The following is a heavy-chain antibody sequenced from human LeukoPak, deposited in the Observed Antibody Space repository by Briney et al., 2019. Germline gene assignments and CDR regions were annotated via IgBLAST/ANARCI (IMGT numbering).Heavy chain of an antibody. CDR1: GYTFTDYY. CDR3: ARGDRVGDHAFDI. CDR2: INPNSGGT. Sequence: ASVNVSCKTSGYTFTDYYIHWVRQAPGQGLEWMGWINPNSGGTDYAPKFQGRFTMTRDTSITTASMELSRLRSDDTAVYYCARGDRVGDHAFDIWGQGTMVTVSS. D-gene: IGHD1-14*01. V-gene: IGHV1-2*02. J-gene: IGHJ3*02.